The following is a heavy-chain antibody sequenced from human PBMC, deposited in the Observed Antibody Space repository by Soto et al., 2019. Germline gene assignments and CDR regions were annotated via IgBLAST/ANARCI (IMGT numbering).Heavy chain of an antibody. CDR3: ARGISMKVAVQGEAPDKYYFDS. V-gene: IGHV4-34*01. Sequence: SETLSLTCAVYGGSFSGYYWTWIRQPPGKGLEWIGEVNHSGNTNENPSLKSRVTISVDTSKNQFSLKLRSVTAADTAVYYCARGISMKVAVQGEAPDKYYFDSWGQGGLVTV. CDR1: GGSFSGYY. D-gene: IGHD3-22*01. J-gene: IGHJ4*02. CDR2: VNHSGNT.